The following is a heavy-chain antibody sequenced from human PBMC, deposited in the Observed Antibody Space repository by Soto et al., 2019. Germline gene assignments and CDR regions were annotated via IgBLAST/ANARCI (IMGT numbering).Heavy chain of an antibody. J-gene: IGHJ4*02. D-gene: IGHD6-19*01. Sequence: ASVKVSCKASGYTFTSYAMHWVRQAPGQRLEWMGWINAGNGNTKYSQKFKGRVTITRDTSASTAYMELSSLRSEDTFVYYCASQEGSSGWYNYFDYWGQGTLVTVSS. CDR2: INAGNGNT. CDR3: ASQEGSSGWYNYFDY. CDR1: GYTFTSYA. V-gene: IGHV1-3*01.